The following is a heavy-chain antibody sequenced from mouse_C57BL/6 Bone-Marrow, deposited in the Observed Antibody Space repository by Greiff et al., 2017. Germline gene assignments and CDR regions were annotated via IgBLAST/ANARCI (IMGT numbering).Heavy chain of an antibody. J-gene: IGHJ3*01. Sequence: QVQLQQSGAELARPGASVQLSCKASGYTFTSYGISWVKQRTGQGLEWIGEIYPRSGNTYYNEKFKGKATLTADKSSSTAYMELRSLTSEDSAVYFGARSRGSSYVGFAYWGQGTLVTVSA. CDR3: ARSRGSSYVGFAY. CDR2: IYPRSGNT. D-gene: IGHD1-1*01. CDR1: GYTFTSYG. V-gene: IGHV1-81*01.